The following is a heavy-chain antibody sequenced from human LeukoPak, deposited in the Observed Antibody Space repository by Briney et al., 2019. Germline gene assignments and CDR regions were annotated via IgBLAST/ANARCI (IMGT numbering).Heavy chain of an antibody. Sequence: SETLSLTCAVYGGSFSGYYWSWIRQPPGKGLEWIGEINHSGSTNYNPSLKSRVTISVDTSKNQFSLKLSSVTAADTAVYYCARHRHYYGSGRDYMDVWGKGTTVTISS. CDR2: INHSGST. D-gene: IGHD3-10*01. V-gene: IGHV4-34*01. CDR3: ARHRHYYGSGRDYMDV. J-gene: IGHJ6*03. CDR1: GGSFSGYY.